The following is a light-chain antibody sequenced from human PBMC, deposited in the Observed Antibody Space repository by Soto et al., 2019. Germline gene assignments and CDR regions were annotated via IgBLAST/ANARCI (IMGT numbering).Light chain of an antibody. J-gene: IGKJ1*01. Sequence: EIVLTQSPPTLSLSPGEGATLSCRASRSVSSFLAWYQQKPGQAPRLLIFDASNRATGIPARFSGSGSGTDFSLTISSLEPEDFAVYYCQQRSKWPPTFGQGTKV. CDR3: QQRSKWPPT. CDR2: DAS. V-gene: IGKV3-11*01. CDR1: RSVSSF.